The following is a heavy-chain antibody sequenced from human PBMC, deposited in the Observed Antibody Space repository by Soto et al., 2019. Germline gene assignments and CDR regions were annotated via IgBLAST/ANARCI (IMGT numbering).Heavy chain of an antibody. CDR2: INDDGIST. D-gene: IGHD1-1*01. CDR3: TRGPRSTSTGTGAF. CDR1: GFTFSMYW. J-gene: IGHJ4*02. Sequence: GGSLRLSCAASGFTFSMYWMHWVRQVPGKGPEWVSRINDDGISTNYADSVKGRFTISRDNAKNTLYLQMNALRAEDTAVYYCTRGPRSTSTGTGAFWGQGTLVTVSS. V-gene: IGHV3-74*01.